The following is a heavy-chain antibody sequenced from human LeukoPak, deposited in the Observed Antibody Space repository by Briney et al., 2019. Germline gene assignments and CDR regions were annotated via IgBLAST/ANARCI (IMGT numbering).Heavy chain of an antibody. D-gene: IGHD6-19*01. J-gene: IGHJ4*02. CDR2: IYSGGKT. CDR1: GFTVSSNY. Sequence: PGRSLRLSCAASGFTVSSNYMSWVRQAPGKGLEWDSIIYSGGKTYYADSVKDRFTVSRDNSKNTMYLQMNSLRAEDTAFYYCARSWGGGSGWYHFDYWGQGALVTVSS. CDR3: ARSWGGGSGWYHFDY. V-gene: IGHV3-66*01.